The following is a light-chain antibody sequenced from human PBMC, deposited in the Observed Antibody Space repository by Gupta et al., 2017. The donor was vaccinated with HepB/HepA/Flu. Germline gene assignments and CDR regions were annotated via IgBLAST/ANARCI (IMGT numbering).Light chain of an antibody. V-gene: IGKV1-5*03. J-gene: IGKJ1*01. CDR1: QSISSW. Sequence: DIQMTQSPSTLSASVGDRVTITCRASQSISSWLAWYQQKPGKAPKLLIYQASSGESGVPSRFSGSGSGTEFTLTSSSRQPDDSANYYCQQDNSYWTFGQGTKVEIK. CDR2: QAS. CDR3: QQDNSYWT.